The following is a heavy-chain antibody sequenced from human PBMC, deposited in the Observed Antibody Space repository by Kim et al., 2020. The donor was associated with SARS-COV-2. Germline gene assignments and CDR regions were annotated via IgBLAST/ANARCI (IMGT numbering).Heavy chain of an antibody. D-gene: IGHD6-19*01. J-gene: IGHJ5*02. CDR3: ARAPGGWYGRFDP. V-gene: IGHV3-74*01. Sequence: GGSLRLSCAASGFTFSSYWMHWVRQAPGKGLVWVSRINSDGSSTSYADSVKGRFTISRDNAKNTLYLQMNSLRAEDTAVYYCARAPGGWYGRFDPWGQGTLVTVSS. CDR1: GFTFSSYW. CDR2: INSDGSST.